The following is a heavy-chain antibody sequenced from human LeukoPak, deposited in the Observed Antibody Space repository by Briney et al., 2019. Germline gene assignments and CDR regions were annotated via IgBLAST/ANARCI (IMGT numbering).Heavy chain of an antibody. J-gene: IGHJ4*02. D-gene: IGHD1-26*01. Sequence: GGSLRLSCAASGFTFSSYAMSWVRQAPEKGLEWVSTISGSGGGTYYADSVKGRFTISRDDSKNTLYPQMNSLRAEDTAVYYCVKDLGRYRNNCFDYRGQGTLVTVSS. CDR2: ISGSGGGT. V-gene: IGHV3-23*01. CDR3: VKDLGRYRNNCFDY. CDR1: GFTFSSYA.